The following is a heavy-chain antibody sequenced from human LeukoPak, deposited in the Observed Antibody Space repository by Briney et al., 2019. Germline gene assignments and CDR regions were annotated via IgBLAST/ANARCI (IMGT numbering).Heavy chain of an antibody. CDR2: IFHTGRT. Sequence: PSETLSLTCVVSAYSISSGYYWGWIRQPPGKGLEGIVSIFHTGRTYYNPSLMGRVTLSVDTSKNQFSLRLMSVTAADTAVYYCARSQANEGMGYWGQGALVTVSS. D-gene: IGHD3-10*01. V-gene: IGHV4-38-2*01. J-gene: IGHJ4*02. CDR1: AYSISSGYY. CDR3: ARSQANEGMGY.